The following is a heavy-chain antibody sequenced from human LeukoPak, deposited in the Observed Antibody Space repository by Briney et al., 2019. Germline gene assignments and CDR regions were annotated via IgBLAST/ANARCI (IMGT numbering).Heavy chain of an antibody. CDR2: INPNSGGT. CDR1: GYTFSGYY. Sequence: ASVKVSCKASGYTFSGYYMHWVRQAPGQGLEWMGWINPNSGGTYYAQKFQGRVTMTRDTSISTAYMELSRLRSDDTAVYYCARVAVLRYFDWLRTWTGFDYWGQGTLVTVSS. CDR3: ARVAVLRYFDWLRTWTGFDY. D-gene: IGHD3-9*01. J-gene: IGHJ4*02. V-gene: IGHV1-2*02.